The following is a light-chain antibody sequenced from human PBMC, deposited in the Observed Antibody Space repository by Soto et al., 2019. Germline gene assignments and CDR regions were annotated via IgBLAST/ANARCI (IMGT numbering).Light chain of an antibody. CDR1: SSDVGGYSY. CDR2: DVT. CDR3: SSYTGSYSYV. Sequence: QSALTQPHSVSGSPGQSVTISCTGTSSDVGGYSYVSWYQQHPGKAPELIIYDVTERPSGVPDRFSGSKSGNTASLTISGLQAEDEADYYCSSYTGSYSYVFGIGTKLTVL. V-gene: IGLV2-11*01. J-gene: IGLJ1*01.